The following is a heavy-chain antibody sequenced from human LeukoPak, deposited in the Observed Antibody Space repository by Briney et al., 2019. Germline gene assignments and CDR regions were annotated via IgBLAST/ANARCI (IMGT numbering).Heavy chain of an antibody. D-gene: IGHD6-13*01. CDR2: INHSGST. Sequence: KASETLSLTCAVYGGSFSGYYWSWIRQPPGKGLEWIGEINHSGSTNYNPSLKSRVTISVDTSKNQFSLKLSSVTAADTAVYYCARLQAAAGTDWFDPWGQGTLVTVSS. CDR1: GGSFSGYY. CDR3: ARLQAAAGTDWFDP. V-gene: IGHV4-34*01. J-gene: IGHJ5*02.